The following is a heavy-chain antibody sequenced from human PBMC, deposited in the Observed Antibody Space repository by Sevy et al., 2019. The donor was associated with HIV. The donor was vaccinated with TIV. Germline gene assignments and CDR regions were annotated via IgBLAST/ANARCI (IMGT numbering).Heavy chain of an antibody. J-gene: IGHJ4*02. D-gene: IGHD3-10*01. Sequence: GGSLRLSCVTSGFTFSSYAMSWVRQTPGKGLEWVSAIGGSAGYTYYADSVKGRFTISRDNSKNTLYLQMNSLRAEDTAVYYYAKEVSEHSYSDYWGQGTLVTVSS. CDR3: AKEVSEHSYSDY. CDR1: GFTFSSYA. CDR2: IGGSAGYT. V-gene: IGHV3-23*01.